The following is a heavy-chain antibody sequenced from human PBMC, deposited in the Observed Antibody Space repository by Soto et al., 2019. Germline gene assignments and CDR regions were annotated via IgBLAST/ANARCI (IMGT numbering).Heavy chain of an antibody. Sequence: SVKVSCKASGGTFSSYAISWVRQAPGQGLEWMGGIIPIFGTANYAQKFQGRVTITADESTSTAYMELSSLRSEDTAVYYCARTRAAEQPFDYWGQGTLGTVS. J-gene: IGHJ4*02. CDR1: GGTFSSYA. CDR2: IIPIFGTA. D-gene: IGHD1-1*01. CDR3: ARTRAAEQPFDY. V-gene: IGHV1-69*13.